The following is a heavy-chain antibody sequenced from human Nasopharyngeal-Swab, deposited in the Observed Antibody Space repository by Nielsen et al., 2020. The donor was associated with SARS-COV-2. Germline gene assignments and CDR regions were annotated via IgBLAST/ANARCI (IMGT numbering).Heavy chain of an antibody. V-gene: IGHV1-69*13. D-gene: IGHD3-22*01. Sequence: SVKVSCKASGDTSNNNAISWVRQAPGQGLEWMGGIIPIYGTTNRAQKFQGRLTITADDTTNTAYMELSSLRSEDTAVYYCARESLPSYYDDSRGYAGYAFDIWGQGTMVTVSS. J-gene: IGHJ3*02. CDR1: GDTSNNNA. CDR2: IIPIYGTT. CDR3: ARESLPSYYDDSRGYAGYAFDI.